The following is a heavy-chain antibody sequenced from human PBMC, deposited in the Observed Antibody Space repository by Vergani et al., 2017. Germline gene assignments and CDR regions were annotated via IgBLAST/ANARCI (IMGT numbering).Heavy chain of an antibody. D-gene: IGHD3-22*01. CDR2: INPSGGST. Sequence: QVQLVQSGAEVKKPGASVKVSCKASGYTISNYHIHWVRQAPGQGLEWMGIINPSGGSTSYVQKFQGRVTMTRDTSTSTVYMELSSLRSEDTAVYYCASPMIVVVKNQNDAFDIWAKGQWSPSLQ. V-gene: IGHV1-46*03. J-gene: IGHJ3*02. CDR1: GYTISNYH. CDR3: ASPMIVVVKNQNDAFDI.